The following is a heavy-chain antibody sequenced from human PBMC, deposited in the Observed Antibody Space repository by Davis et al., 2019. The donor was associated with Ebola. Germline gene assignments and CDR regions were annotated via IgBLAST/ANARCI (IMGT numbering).Heavy chain of an antibody. CDR3: ARATSMDV. CDR2: ISTFGSFT. J-gene: IGHJ6*04. V-gene: IGHV3-21*01. CDR1: GFTFSDYS. Sequence: GGSLRLSCAASGFTFSDYSMNWVRQAPGKGLEWVSSISTFGSFTYYADSVTGRFTISRDNAKNSLYLQMNSLRAEDTAVYYCARATSMDVWGKGTTVTVSS.